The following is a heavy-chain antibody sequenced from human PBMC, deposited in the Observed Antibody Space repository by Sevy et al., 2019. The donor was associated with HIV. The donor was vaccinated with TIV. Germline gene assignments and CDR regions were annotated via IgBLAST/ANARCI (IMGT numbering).Heavy chain of an antibody. J-gene: IGHJ6*02. D-gene: IGHD2-2*01. Sequence: LSLTCAASGFTFSSYAMHWVCQAPGKGLEWVAVISYDGSNKYYADSVKGRFTISRDNSKNTLYLQMNSLRAEDTAVYYCARDSVVVPAARYYYGMDVWGQGTTVTVSS. CDR3: ARDSVVVPAARYYYGMDV. V-gene: IGHV3-30-3*01. CDR1: GFTFSSYA. CDR2: ISYDGSNK.